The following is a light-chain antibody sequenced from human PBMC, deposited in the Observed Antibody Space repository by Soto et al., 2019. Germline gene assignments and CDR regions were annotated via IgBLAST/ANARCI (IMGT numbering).Light chain of an antibody. CDR1: QSVRSNY. Sequence: EFVLTQSPGTLSLSPGERATLSCRASQSVRSNYLAWYQQKPGQSPRLLIYGASNRATGIPDRFSGSGSGTDFTLTISRLEPEXXXXXXXXXXXXSAYTFGQGTTLEIK. CDR3: XXXXXSAYT. J-gene: IGKJ2*01. CDR2: GAS. V-gene: IGKV3-20*01.